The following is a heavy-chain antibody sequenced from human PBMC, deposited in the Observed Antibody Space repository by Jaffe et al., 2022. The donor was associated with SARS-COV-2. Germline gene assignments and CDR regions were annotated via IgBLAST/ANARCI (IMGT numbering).Heavy chain of an antibody. Sequence: QITLKESGPTLVKPTQTLTLTCTFSGFSLSTSGVGVGWIRQPPGKALEWLALIYWDDDKRYSPSLKSRLTITKDTSKNQVVLTMTNMDPVDTATYYCAHSWNYDILTGYHPGYNWFDPWGQGTLVTVSS. CDR2: IYWDDDK. D-gene: IGHD3-9*01. CDR3: AHSWNYDILTGYHPGYNWFDP. V-gene: IGHV2-5*02. CDR1: GFSLSTSGVG. J-gene: IGHJ5*02.